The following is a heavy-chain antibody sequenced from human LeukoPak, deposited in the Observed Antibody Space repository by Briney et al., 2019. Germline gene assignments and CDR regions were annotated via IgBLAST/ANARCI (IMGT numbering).Heavy chain of an antibody. Sequence: SQTLSLTCTVSGDSISSGTYYWSWIRQPAGKGLEWIGRIYTSGSTSYNPSLKSRVTISLDTSKNQFSLKLSSVTAADTAVYFCARADCESGGNCHYFNYWGQGTLVTVSS. CDR3: ARADCESGGNCHYFNY. V-gene: IGHV4-61*02. D-gene: IGHD2-15*01. CDR1: GDSISSGTYY. J-gene: IGHJ4*02. CDR2: IYTSGST.